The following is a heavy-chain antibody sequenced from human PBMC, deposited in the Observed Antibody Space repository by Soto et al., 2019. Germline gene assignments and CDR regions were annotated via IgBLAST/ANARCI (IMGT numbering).Heavy chain of an antibody. V-gene: IGHV1-3*01. D-gene: IGHD2-2*01. CDR3: ARGVENIVVVLDVFGYYGMDV. CDR2: INAGNGNT. Sequence: GASVKVSCKASGYSFTSYVIYWVRQAPGQRLEWMGWINAGNGNTKYSQKFQGRVTITSDTSASTAYMELSSLRSEDTAVYFCARGVENIVVVLDVFGYYGMDVCGQGTTVTVSS. CDR1: GYSFTSYV. J-gene: IGHJ6*02.